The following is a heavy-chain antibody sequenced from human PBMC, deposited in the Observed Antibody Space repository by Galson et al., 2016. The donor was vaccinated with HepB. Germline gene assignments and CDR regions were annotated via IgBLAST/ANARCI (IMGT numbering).Heavy chain of an antibody. Sequence: SLRLSCAASGFTFSTSNMNWVRQAPGKGLEWVSSISNSSSYIYYTDSVKGRFTISRDNAKNSLYLQMNSLRAEDTAVYYCARDFGYCSSTSCYKGGLFYYYGMDVWGQGTTVTVSS. CDR3: ARDFGYCSSTSCYKGGLFYYYGMDV. CDR1: GFTFSTSN. D-gene: IGHD2-2*02. CDR2: ISNSSSYI. V-gene: IGHV3-21*01. J-gene: IGHJ6*02.